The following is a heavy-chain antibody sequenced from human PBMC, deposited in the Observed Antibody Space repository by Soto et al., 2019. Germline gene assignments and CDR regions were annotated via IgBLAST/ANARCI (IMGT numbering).Heavy chain of an antibody. V-gene: IGHV4-4*07. CDR2: IYTSGST. J-gene: IGHJ4*02. Sequence: SETLSLTCTVSGGSISSYYWSWIRQPAGKGLEWIGRIYTSGSTNYNPPLKSRVTMSIDTSKKQFSLNLASVSAADTAVYYCARAPKVSGSSQTRPDFWGQGTLVTVSS. CDR1: GGSISSYY. CDR3: ARAPKVSGSSQTRPDF. D-gene: IGHD6-6*01.